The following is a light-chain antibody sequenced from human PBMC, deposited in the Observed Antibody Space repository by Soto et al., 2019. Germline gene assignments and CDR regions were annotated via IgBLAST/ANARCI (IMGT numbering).Light chain of an antibody. CDR1: QSISVH. CDR2: AAS. CDR3: QQSYITPYT. Sequence: DIQMTQSPSSLSASVGDTVTNTCRASQSISVHLNWYQQKGGKVPKLLIYAASNLYSGVPSRFSGSGSETDFALTISSLQPEDFATYYCQQSYITPYTFGQGTRLEIK. J-gene: IGKJ2*01. V-gene: IGKV1-39*01.